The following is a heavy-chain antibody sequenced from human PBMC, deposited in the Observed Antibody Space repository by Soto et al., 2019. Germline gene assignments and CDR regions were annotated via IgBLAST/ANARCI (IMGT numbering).Heavy chain of an antibody. Sequence: QVQLQESGPGLVKPSQTLSLTCTVSGGSISSGGYYWSWIRQHPGKGLEWIGYIYYSGSTYYNPSLKSRVTISVGTSKNQFSLKLSSVTAADTAVYYCASTTYYDFWSGYTFDYWGQGTLVTVSS. D-gene: IGHD3-3*01. CDR2: IYYSGST. V-gene: IGHV4-31*03. CDR1: GGSISSGGYY. J-gene: IGHJ4*02. CDR3: ASTTYYDFWSGYTFDY.